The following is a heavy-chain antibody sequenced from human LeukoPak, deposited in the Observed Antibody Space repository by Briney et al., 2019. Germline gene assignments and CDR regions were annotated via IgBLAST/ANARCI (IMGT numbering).Heavy chain of an antibody. CDR2: ISTSGTYT. J-gene: IGHJ6*02. Sequence: GGSLRLSCAASGFTFSDHYMSWIRQVPGKGLEWVSYISTSGTYTNYADSVKGRFTISRDNAKNSLYLQMNSLRAEDTAVYYCARGHYGLDVWGQGTTVTVSS. V-gene: IGHV3-11*03. CDR1: GFTFSDHY. CDR3: ARGHYGLDV.